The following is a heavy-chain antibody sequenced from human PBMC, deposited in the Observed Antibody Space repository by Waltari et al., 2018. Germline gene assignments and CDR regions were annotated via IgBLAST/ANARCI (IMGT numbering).Heavy chain of an antibody. CDR3: GRDVYGDYVGGGGGAFDI. J-gene: IGHJ3*02. D-gene: IGHD4-17*01. V-gene: IGHV3-21*01. Sequence: EVQLVESGGGLVKPGGSLRLSCAASGFTLSTYSMNWVRQAPGKGREWVSSISSRSYIYYVDSVKGRFTISRDNAKNSRYLQMNSLRAEETAVYYGGRDVYGDYVGGGGGAFDIWGQGTMVTVSS. CDR1: GFTLSTYS. CDR2: ISSRSYI.